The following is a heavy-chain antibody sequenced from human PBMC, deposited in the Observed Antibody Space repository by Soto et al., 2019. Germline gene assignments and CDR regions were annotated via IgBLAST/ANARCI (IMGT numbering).Heavy chain of an antibody. Sequence: GGSLRLSCAASGFTFSSYGMHWVRQAPGKGLEWVAVISYDGSNKYYADSVKGRFTISRDNSKNTLYLQMNSLRAEDTAVYYCAKSYCTSYYYYYYMDVWGKGTTVTVSS. V-gene: IGHV3-30*18. J-gene: IGHJ6*03. D-gene: IGHD2-15*01. CDR2: ISYDGSNK. CDR3: AKSYCTSYYYYYYMDV. CDR1: GFTFSSYG.